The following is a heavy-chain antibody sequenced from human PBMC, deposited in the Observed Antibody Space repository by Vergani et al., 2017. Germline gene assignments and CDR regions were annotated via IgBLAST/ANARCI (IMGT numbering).Heavy chain of an antibody. J-gene: IGHJ6*02. D-gene: IGHD2-21*01. Sequence: EVQLLESGGNLIQPGGSLRLSCGASGFTFSSYAMTWVRLAPGKGLQWVSAISGSGGNTFYTDSVKGRFTISRDNSKDTLYLQMNSLRVEDTAIYYCAKARDPNCKGGNCYSYYYGLDRWGQGTTVTVSS. CDR1: GFTFSSYA. CDR2: ISGSGGNT. V-gene: IGHV3-23*01. CDR3: AKARDPNCKGGNCYSYYYGLDR.